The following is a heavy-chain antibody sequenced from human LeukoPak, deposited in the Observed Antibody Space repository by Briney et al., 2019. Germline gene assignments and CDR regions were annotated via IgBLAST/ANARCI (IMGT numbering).Heavy chain of an antibody. CDR3: ASTNYDILTGYPIYYFDY. CDR2: IIPIFGTA. CDR1: GGTFSSYA. V-gene: IGHV1-69*05. J-gene: IGHJ4*02. Sequence: SVEVSCKASGGTFSSYAISWVRQAPGQGLEWMGRIIPIFGTANYAQKFQGRVTITTDESTSTAYMELSSLRSEDTAVYYCASTNYDILTGYPIYYFDYWGQGTLVTVSS. D-gene: IGHD3-9*01.